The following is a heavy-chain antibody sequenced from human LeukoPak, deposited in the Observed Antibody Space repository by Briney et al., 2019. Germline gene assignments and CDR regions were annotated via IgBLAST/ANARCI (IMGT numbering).Heavy chain of an antibody. V-gene: IGHV4-39*07. CDR3: ARDRGGSYDDY. D-gene: IGHD1-26*01. J-gene: IGHJ4*02. CDR2: IYYSGST. CDR1: GGSISGSSYY. Sequence: SETLCLTCTVSGGSISGSSYYWGWIRQPPGKGLEWIGSIYYSGSTYYNPSLKSRVTISVDTSKNQFSLKLSSVTAADTAVYYCARDRGGSYDDYWGQGTLVTVSS.